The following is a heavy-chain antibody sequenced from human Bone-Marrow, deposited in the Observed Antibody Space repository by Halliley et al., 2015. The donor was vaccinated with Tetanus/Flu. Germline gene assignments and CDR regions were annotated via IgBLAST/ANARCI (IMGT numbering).Heavy chain of an antibody. CDR3: ARRGRPSGAFDV. CDR2: VHHSGSP. CDR1: GDSISPYY. J-gene: IGHJ3*01. D-gene: IGHD6-25*01. V-gene: IGHV4-59*08. Sequence: TLSLTCTVSGDSISPYYWSWIRQPPGKRLEWIGHVHHSGSPNYNPSLKSRVTISVDTSKNQFSLKLSSVTATDTAVYYCARRGRPSGAFDVWAQGTMVPASS.